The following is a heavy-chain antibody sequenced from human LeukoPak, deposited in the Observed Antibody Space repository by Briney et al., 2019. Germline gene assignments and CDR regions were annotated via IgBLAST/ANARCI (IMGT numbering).Heavy chain of an antibody. J-gene: IGHJ5*02. Sequence: SGPYAGEPTETLTLTCTFSGFSLSSPGAGVGWIRQPPGKALEWLALIYWDDDKRYSPCLKSKLSIIKDTSKNQVVLTMTNVDPVDTATYYCAHFKLTIFDPWGEGNLVTVPS. V-gene: IGHV2-5*02. CDR3: AHFKLTIFDP. CDR1: GFSLSSPGAG. CDR2: IYWDDDK. D-gene: IGHD3-3*01.